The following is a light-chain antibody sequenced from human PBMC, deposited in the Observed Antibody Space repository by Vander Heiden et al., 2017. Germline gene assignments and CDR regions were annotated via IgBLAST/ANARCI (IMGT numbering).Light chain of an antibody. CDR3: QSYDSRLSGSRV. CDR1: SSNIGAGYD. J-gene: IGLJ3*02. V-gene: IGLV1-40*01. CDR2: GNS. Sequence: QSVLTQPPSVSGDPGQRVTISCTGLSSNIGAGYDVQWYQKRTGTAPKLLIYGNSNRPSGVPDRFSGAKSGTSASLAITGRQAEEEADYYCQSYDSRLSGSRVFGGGTKLTV.